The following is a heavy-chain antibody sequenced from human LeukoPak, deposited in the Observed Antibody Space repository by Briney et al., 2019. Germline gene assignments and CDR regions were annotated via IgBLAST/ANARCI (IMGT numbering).Heavy chain of an antibody. V-gene: IGHV3-23*01. CDR1: EFTFSSYV. CDR2: IGGSGDTT. D-gene: IGHD2-21*01. Sequence: GSLRLSCAASEFTFSSYVMNWVRQAPGKGLEWVSAIGGSGDTTYYADSVKGRFTISRDNSKNTLHLEMNSLRAEDTALYYCAKGGRNCGGDCYYDFWGQGTLVTVSS. J-gene: IGHJ4*02. CDR3: AKGGRNCGGDCYYDF.